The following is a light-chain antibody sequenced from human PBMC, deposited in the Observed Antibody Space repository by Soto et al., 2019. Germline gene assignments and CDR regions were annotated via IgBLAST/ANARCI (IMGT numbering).Light chain of an antibody. CDR2: DAS. CDR3: QQYGSSPYT. V-gene: IGKV3D-20*01. Sequence: EIVLTQSPATLSLSPGERATLSCGASQSVNSSYLAWYQQKPGLAPRLLIYDASSRATGIPDRFSGSGSGTDFTLTISRLETEDFAVYYCQQYGSSPYTFGQGTKLEIK. CDR1: QSVNSSY. J-gene: IGKJ2*01.